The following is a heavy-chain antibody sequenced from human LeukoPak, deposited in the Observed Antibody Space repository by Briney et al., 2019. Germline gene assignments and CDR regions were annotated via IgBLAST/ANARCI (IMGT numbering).Heavy chain of an antibody. V-gene: IGHV5-51*01. CDR1: GYSFTSRW. Sequence: GESLKISCQGSGYSFTSRWIAWVRQMPGRGLEWMGIIYPDDSDIRFNPSFQGQVTMSADKSVNVAYLQWSNLKASDTAMYYCATFSNYGDFFDHWGQGTLVTVSS. CDR2: IYPDDSDI. CDR3: ATFSNYGDFFDH. D-gene: IGHD4-17*01. J-gene: IGHJ4*02.